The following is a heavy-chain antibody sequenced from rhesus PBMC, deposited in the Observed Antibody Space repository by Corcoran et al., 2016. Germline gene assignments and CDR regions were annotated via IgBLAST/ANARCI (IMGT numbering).Heavy chain of an antibody. Sequence: QVQLQESGPGLVKPSETLSLTCAVSGGSISSSNWWSWIRQPPGKGLEWIGGIYSNTESTNYTPYLKNRVTMSKDTSKNQCSLKLSSVTAADTAVDYCARGGGNYGWGQGVLVTVSS. J-gene: IGHJ4*01. CDR2: IYSNTEST. CDR3: ARGGGNYG. V-gene: IGHV4S12*01. D-gene: IGHD1-44*01. CDR1: GGSISSSNW.